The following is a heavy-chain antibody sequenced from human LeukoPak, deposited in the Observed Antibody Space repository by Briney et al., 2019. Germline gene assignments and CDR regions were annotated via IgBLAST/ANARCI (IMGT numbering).Heavy chain of an antibody. J-gene: IGHJ4*02. Sequence: GGSLRLSCAASGFTFSSFAMHWVRQAPGRGLKWVAVISYDGSNKYYADSVEGRFTISRDNAKNSLYLQMNSLRAEDTAVYYCASGYEDYWGQGTLVTVSS. CDR3: ASGYEDY. V-gene: IGHV3-30-3*01. D-gene: IGHD2-15*01. CDR1: GFTFSSFA. CDR2: ISYDGSNK.